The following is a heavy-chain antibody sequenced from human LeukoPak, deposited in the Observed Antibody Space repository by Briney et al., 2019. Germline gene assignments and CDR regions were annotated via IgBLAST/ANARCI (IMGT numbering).Heavy chain of an antibody. CDR1: GGSLNSHY. CDR2: IYYSGST. V-gene: IGHV4-59*08. J-gene: IGHJ6*03. CDR3: ARLGYSGYDAPNPTHYFFYYMDV. Sequence: SETLSLTCTVSGGSLNSHYWSWIRQPPGKGLEWIGYIYYSGSTNYNPSLKSRVTISLDTSKNQFSLKLSSVTAADTAVYYCARLGYSGYDAPNPTHYFFYYMDVWGKGTTVSVSS. D-gene: IGHD5-12*01.